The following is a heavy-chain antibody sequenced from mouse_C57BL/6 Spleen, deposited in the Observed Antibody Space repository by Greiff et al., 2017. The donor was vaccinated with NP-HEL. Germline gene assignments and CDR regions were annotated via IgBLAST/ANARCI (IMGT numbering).Heavy chain of an antibody. CDR2: INPSTGGT. V-gene: IGHV1-42*01. J-gene: IGHJ3*01. CDR1: GYSFTGYY. D-gene: IGHD2-5*01. CDR3: ARHYSNSTAFAY. Sequence: VQLQQSGPELVKPGASVKISCKASGYSFTGYYMNWVKQSPEKSLEWIGEINPSTGGTTYNQKFKAKATLTVDKSSSTAYMQLKSLTSEDSAVYYCARHYSNSTAFAYWGQGTLVTVSA.